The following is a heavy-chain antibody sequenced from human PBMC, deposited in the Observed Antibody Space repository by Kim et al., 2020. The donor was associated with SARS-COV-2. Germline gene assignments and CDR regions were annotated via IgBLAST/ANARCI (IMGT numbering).Heavy chain of an antibody. CDR3: ARGARIAAAGTRMDV. D-gene: IGHD6-13*01. V-gene: IGHV4-34*01. Sequence: PSLKSRVTISVDTSKNQFSLKLSSVTAADTAVYYCARGARIAAAGTRMDVWGQGTTVTVSS. J-gene: IGHJ6*02.